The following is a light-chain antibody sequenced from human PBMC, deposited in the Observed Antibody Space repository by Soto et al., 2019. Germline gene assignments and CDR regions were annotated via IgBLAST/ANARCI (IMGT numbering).Light chain of an antibody. CDR3: QQYNSYPYT. J-gene: IGKJ2*01. CDR1: QSISIW. CDR2: KAS. V-gene: IGKV1-5*03. Sequence: DIQITQSPSTLSASVGDRVTITCRASQSISIWLAWYQQKPGKAHKLLIYKASSLESGVPSRFSGSGSGTEITLNISNLKPDDFATFYSQQYNSYPYTFGGG.